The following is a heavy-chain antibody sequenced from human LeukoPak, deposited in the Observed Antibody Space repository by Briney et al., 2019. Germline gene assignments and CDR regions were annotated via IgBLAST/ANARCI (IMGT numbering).Heavy chain of an antibody. Sequence: GGSLRLSCAASGFTFSSYAMSWVRQAPGKGLEWVSAISGSGGSTYYAGSVKGRFTISRDNSKNSLYLQMNSLRAEDTAMYYCVRDRGYCSGGTCYALWDYWGQGTLVTVSP. CDR1: GFTFSSYA. V-gene: IGHV3-23*01. CDR3: VRDRGYCSGGTCYALWDY. D-gene: IGHD2-15*01. J-gene: IGHJ4*02. CDR2: ISGSGGST.